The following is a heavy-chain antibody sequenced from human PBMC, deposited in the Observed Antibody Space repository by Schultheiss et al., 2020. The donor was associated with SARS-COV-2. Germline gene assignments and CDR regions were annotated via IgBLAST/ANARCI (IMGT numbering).Heavy chain of an antibody. CDR1: GFTFSSYG. CDR3: ATPRYDFWSGYDY. V-gene: IGHV3-21*04. CDR2: ISSSSSYT. D-gene: IGHD3-3*01. Sequence: GGSLRLSCAASGFTFSSYGMNWVRQAPGKGLEWVSSISSSSSYTNYADSVKGRFTISRDNAKNSLYLQMNSLRAEDTAVYYCATPRYDFWSGYDYWGQGTLVTVSS. J-gene: IGHJ4*02.